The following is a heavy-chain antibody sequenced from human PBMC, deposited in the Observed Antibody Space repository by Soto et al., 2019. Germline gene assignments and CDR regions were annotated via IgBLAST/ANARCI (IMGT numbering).Heavy chain of an antibody. D-gene: IGHD6-19*01. J-gene: IGHJ4*02. CDR1: GDSVSSNSAA. CDR3: AEESVRPPLADSFES. Sequence: QVQLQQSGPGLVKPSQTLSLTCAISGDSVSSNSAAWNWIRQSPSRGLEWLRRTYYRSKWYNDYALSVKRRITITPDTSKNQFSLLLHSVTPEDTAVYYCAEESVRPPLADSFESWGQGPLVTVSS. V-gene: IGHV6-1*01. CDR2: TYYRSKWYN.